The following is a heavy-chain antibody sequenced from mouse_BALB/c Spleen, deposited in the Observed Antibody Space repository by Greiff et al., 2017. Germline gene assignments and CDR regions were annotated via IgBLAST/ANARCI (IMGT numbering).Heavy chain of an antibody. V-gene: IGHV5-4*02. J-gene: IGHJ4*01. CDR2: ISDGGSYT. Sequence: EVKLVESGGGLVKPGGSLKLSCAASGFTFSDYYMYWVRQTPEKRLEWVATISDGGSYTYYPDSVKGRFTISRDNAKNNLYLQMSSLKSEDTAMYYCARDEGLRAMDYWGQGTSVTVSS. CDR3: ARDEGLRAMDY. CDR1: GFTFSDYY. D-gene: IGHD3-1*01.